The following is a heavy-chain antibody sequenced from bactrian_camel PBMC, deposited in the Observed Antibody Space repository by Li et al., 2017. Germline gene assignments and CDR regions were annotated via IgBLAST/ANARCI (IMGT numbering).Heavy chain of an antibody. Sequence: HVQLVESGGGSVQAGGSLRLSCVVSGNTNRVTYWGWFRRYPGQGRVGVARIDNNGITRYVDSVKGRFTISQDSARNTVYLQMNNLQPEDTAMYYCAEGRGSRGEHCYSLNYWGQGTQVTVS. CDR1: GNTNRVTY. V-gene: IGHV3S53*01. J-gene: IGHJ4*01. CDR3: AEGRGSRGEHCYSLNY. CDR2: IDNNGIT. D-gene: IGHD6*01.